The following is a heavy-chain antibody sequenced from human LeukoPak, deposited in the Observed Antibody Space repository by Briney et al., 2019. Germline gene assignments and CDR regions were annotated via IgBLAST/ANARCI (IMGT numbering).Heavy chain of an antibody. V-gene: IGHV4-59*11. CDR2: IYYSGST. Sequence: SETLSLTCTVSGGSISSHYWSWIRQPPGKGLEWLGYIYYSGSTNYNPSLKSRVTISVDTSKNQFSLKLSSVTAADTAVYYCASLECYYDSSGYYSNWFDPWGQGTLVTVSS. CDR1: GGSISSHY. J-gene: IGHJ5*02. D-gene: IGHD3-22*01. CDR3: ASLECYYDSSGYYSNWFDP.